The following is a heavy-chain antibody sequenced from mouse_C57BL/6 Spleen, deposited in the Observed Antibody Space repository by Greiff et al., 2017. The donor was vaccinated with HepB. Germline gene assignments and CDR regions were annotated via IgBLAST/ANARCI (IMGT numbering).Heavy chain of an antibody. D-gene: IGHD2-5*01. Sequence: VQLQQPGAELVKPGASVKLSCKASGYTFTSYWMHWVKQRPGQGLEWIGMIHPNSGSTNYNEKFKSKATLTVDKSSSTAYMQLSSLTSEDSAVYYCAREGHYSNLDYWGQGTTLTVSS. V-gene: IGHV1-64*01. J-gene: IGHJ2*01. CDR3: AREGHYSNLDY. CDR1: GYTFTSYW. CDR2: IHPNSGST.